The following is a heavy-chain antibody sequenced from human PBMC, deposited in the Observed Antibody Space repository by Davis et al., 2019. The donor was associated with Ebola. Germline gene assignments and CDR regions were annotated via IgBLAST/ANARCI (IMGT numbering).Heavy chain of an antibody. CDR3: ARGRMGSSSFHYYYYMDV. Sequence: SVKVSCKASGGTFSNYAVTWVRQAPGQGLEWMGGIIPIFGITNYPQNFRGRVTITADESTSTAYMELSSLRSEDTAVYYCARGRMGSSSFHYYYYMDVWGKGTTVTVSS. D-gene: IGHD6-6*01. CDR2: IIPIFGIT. J-gene: IGHJ6*03. V-gene: IGHV1-69*13. CDR1: GGTFSNYA.